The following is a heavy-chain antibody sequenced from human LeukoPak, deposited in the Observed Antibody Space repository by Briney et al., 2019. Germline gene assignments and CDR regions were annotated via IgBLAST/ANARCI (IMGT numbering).Heavy chain of an antibody. V-gene: IGHV3-23*01. CDR2: ISGSGGST. Sequence: PGGSLRLSCAASGFTFSSYAMSWVRQAPGQGLEWVSAISGSGGSTYYADSAKGRVTISRDNSKNTLYLQMNSLRAEDTAVYYCAKFLPTHIVVANYYFDYWGQGTLVTVSS. D-gene: IGHD2-21*01. CDR1: GFTFSSYA. CDR3: AKFLPTHIVVANYYFDY. J-gene: IGHJ4*02.